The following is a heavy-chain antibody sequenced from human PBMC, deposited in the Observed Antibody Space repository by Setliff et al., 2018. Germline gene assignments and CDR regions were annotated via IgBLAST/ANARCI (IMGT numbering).Heavy chain of an antibody. CDR2: ISWDGGST. Sequence: GASVKVSCAASGFTFDDYAMHWVRQAPGKGLEWVSLISWDGGSTYYADSVKGRFTISRDNSKNSLYLQMNSLRAEDTALYYCAKDSRDSSSWYGGYYFDYWGQGTLVTVSS. CDR1: GFTFDDYA. D-gene: IGHD6-13*01. J-gene: IGHJ4*02. V-gene: IGHV3-43D*04. CDR3: AKDSRDSSSWYGGYYFDY.